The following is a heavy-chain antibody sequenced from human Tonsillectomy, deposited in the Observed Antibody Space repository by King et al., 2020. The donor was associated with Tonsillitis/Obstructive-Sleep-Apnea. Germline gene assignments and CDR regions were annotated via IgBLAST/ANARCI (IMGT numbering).Heavy chain of an antibody. D-gene: IGHD3-3*01. V-gene: IGHV4-4*07. Sequence: VQLQESGPGLVKPSETLSLTCTVSGGSISSYYWSWIRQPAGKGLEWIGRIYTSGSTNYNPSLKSRLTMSVDTSKNQFSLKLGSVTAADTAVYYCAGDNGDDFWSGSAVGRDVWGQGTTVTVSS. J-gene: IGHJ6*02. CDR3: AGDNGDDFWSGSAVGRDV. CDR1: GGSISSYY. CDR2: IYTSGST.